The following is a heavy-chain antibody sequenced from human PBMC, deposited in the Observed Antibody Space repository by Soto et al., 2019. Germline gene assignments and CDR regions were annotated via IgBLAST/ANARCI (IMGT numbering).Heavy chain of an antibody. V-gene: IGHV4-4*07. CDR1: GGSISSYY. J-gene: IGHJ6*02. D-gene: IGHD3-3*01. CDR2: IYTSGST. Sequence: SETVSLTCTVSGGSISSYYWSWIRQPAGKGLEWIGRIYTSGSTNYNPSLKSRVTMSVDTSKNQFSLKLSSVTAADTAVYYCHGGSDYDFWSGYSNDYYYYGMDVWGQGTTVTVSS. CDR3: HGGSDYDFWSGYSNDYYYYGMDV.